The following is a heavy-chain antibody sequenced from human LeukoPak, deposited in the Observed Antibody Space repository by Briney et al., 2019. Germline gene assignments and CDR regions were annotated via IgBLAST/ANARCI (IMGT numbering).Heavy chain of an antibody. CDR1: GVSISRYY. CDR3: ARGGLQLLAPLDY. D-gene: IGHD5-18*01. CDR2: VHYSGNT. J-gene: IGHJ4*02. V-gene: IGHV4-59*08. Sequence: SETLSLTCTVSGVSISRYYWSWVRQPPGKGLEWIGSVHYSGNTNYNPSPKSRVTISLDTSKNQFSLKLSYVTAADTAVYYCARGGLQLLAPLDYWGQGTLVTVSS.